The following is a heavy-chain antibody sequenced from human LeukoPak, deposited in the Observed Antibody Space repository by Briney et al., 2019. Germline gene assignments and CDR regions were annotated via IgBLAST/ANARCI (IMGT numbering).Heavy chain of an antibody. D-gene: IGHD6-6*01. J-gene: IGHJ4*02. Sequence: GGSLRLSCAASGFTFSTHWMHWVRQAPGKGPVWVSRITGDGSTTTYADSVKGRFTISRDNSKNTLYLQMSSLRTEDTAVYYCAKIEGSSSYYFDYWGQGTLVTVSS. V-gene: IGHV3-74*01. CDR1: GFTFSTHW. CDR3: AKIEGSSSYYFDY. CDR2: ITGDGSTT.